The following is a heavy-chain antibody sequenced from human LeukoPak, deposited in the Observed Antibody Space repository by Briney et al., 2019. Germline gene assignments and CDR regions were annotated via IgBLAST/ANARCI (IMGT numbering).Heavy chain of an antibody. D-gene: IGHD3-22*01. V-gene: IGHV3-23*01. J-gene: IGHJ4*02. Sequence: GGSLRLSCAASGFTFSSYAMSWVRPAPGKGLEWVSAISGSGGSTYYADSVKGRFTISRDNSKNTLYLQMNSLRAEDTAVYYCAKVPRYYYDSSDYWGQGTLVTVSS. CDR1: GFTFSSYA. CDR2: ISGSGGST. CDR3: AKVPRYYYDSSDY.